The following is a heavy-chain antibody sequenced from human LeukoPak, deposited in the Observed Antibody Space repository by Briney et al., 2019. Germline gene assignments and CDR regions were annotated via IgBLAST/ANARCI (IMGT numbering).Heavy chain of an antibody. CDR3: ASIAARPLYYYYGMDV. CDR1: GGSISSYY. V-gene: IGHV4-59*12. D-gene: IGHD6-6*01. J-gene: IGHJ6*02. CDR2: ISDIGSI. Sequence: SETLSLTCTVSGGSISSYYWSWIRQPPGKGLEWIAYISDIGSINYNPSLKSRVTISLDTSKNQFSLKLSSVTAADTAVYYCASIAARPLYYYYGMDVWGQGTTVTVSS.